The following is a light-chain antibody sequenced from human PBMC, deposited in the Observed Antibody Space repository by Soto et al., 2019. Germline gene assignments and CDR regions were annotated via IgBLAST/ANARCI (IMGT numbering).Light chain of an antibody. CDR1: QGISSY. CDR2: AAS. J-gene: IGKJ4*01. CDR3: QQPPRSTLS. V-gene: IGKV1-9*01. Sequence: DIQLRQSPSFLSASVGDRVTITCRASQGISSYLAWYQQKPGKAPKLLIYAASNLESGVPSRFSGSGSGTDFTLTISCLQSEDFATYYFQQPPRSTLSFGAGLKV.